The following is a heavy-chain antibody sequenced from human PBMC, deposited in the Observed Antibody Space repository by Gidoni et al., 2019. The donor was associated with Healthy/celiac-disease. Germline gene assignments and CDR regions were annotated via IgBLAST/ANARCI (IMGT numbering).Heavy chain of an antibody. D-gene: IGHD3-22*01. Sequence: QLQLQESGPGLVKPSETLSLTCTVSGGSISSSSYYWGWIRQPPGKGLGWIGGIYFSGGTYYHPSLKSRVTISVDTSKNQFSLKLSSVTAADTAVYYCARRSSGYYYPGGWFDPWGQGTLVTVSS. V-gene: IGHV4-39*01. J-gene: IGHJ5*02. CDR3: ARRSSGYYYPGGWFDP. CDR1: GGSISSSSYY. CDR2: IYFSGGT.